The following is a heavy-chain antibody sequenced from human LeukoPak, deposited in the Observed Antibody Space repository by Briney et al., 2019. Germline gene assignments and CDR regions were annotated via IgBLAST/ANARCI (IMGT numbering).Heavy chain of an antibody. CDR3: ARDHYYDSSGYWGRYDAFDI. Sequence: ASVQVSCKASGYTFTSYYMHWVRQAPGQGLEWMGIINPSGGSTSYAQKFQGRVTMTRDTSTSTVYMELSSLRSEDTAVYYCARDHYYDSSGYWGRYDAFDIWGQGTMVTVSS. D-gene: IGHD3-22*01. J-gene: IGHJ3*02. V-gene: IGHV1-46*01. CDR1: GYTFTSYY. CDR2: INPSGGST.